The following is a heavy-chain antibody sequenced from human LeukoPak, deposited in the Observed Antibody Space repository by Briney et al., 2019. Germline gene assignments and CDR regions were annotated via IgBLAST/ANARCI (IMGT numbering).Heavy chain of an antibody. D-gene: IGHD3-10*01. J-gene: IGHJ4*02. Sequence: GGSLRLSCAASGFTFSSYGMHWVRQAPGKGLEWVAFIRYDGSNKYYADSVKGRFTISRDNSKNTLYLQMNSLRAEDTAVYYCAKALFGNMVRGVDFDYWGQGTLVTVSS. CDR3: AKALFGNMVRGVDFDY. V-gene: IGHV3-30*02. CDR2: IRYDGSNK. CDR1: GFTFSSYG.